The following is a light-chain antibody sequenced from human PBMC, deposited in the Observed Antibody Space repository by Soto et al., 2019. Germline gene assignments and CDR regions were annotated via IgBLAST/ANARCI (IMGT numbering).Light chain of an antibody. Sequence: DIQMTQSPSSLSASVGDRVTITCRASQGISSYLAWYQQKPGKAPNLLIYVASTLQSGVPSRFSGSGSGTEFTLTISSLQPEDFATYYCQQLDSYPLTFGQGTRLEIK. CDR1: QGISSY. J-gene: IGKJ5*01. V-gene: IGKV1-9*01. CDR3: QQLDSYPLT. CDR2: VAS.